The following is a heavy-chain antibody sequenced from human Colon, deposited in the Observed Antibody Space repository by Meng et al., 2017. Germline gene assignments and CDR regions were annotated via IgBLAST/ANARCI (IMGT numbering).Heavy chain of an antibody. CDR1: GFRFRDDH. Sequence: VELVESGGDLVKPGGSLILSCGLCGFRFRDDHMAWTRQAPGKGLEWISYISVGGSIIYYAGSVKGRFTISRDDAKNSVYLQMNSLRAEDTAVYYCARDGSHRRFDSWGQGTLVTVSS. V-gene: IGHV3-11*01. J-gene: IGHJ5*01. CDR2: ISVGGSII. CDR3: ARDGSHRRFDS. D-gene: IGHD1-26*01.